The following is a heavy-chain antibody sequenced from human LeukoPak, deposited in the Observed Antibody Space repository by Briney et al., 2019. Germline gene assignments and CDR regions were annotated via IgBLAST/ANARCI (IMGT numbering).Heavy chain of an antibody. D-gene: IGHD3-22*01. CDR2: IYYSGST. CDR3: ARVGYYDSSGYWVYYFDY. V-gene: IGHV4-59*01. Sequence: SETLSLTCTVSGGSISSYYWSWIRQPPGKGLEWIGYIYYSGSTNYNPSLKSRVTISVDTSKNQFSLKLSPVTAADTAVYYCARVGYYDSSGYWVYYFDYWGQGTLVTVSS. CDR1: GGSISSYY. J-gene: IGHJ4*02.